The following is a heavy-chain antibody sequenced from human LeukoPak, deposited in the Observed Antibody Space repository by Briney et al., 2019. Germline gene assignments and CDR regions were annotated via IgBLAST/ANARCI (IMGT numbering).Heavy chain of an antibody. Sequence: GGSLRLSCAASGLTFSKAWMSWVRQAPGRGLEWVSAISGSGVSTYYADSVKGRFTISRDNSKNTLYLQMNSLRAEDTAVYFCAKARQGNWNVDYWGQGTLVTVSS. J-gene: IGHJ4*02. CDR2: ISGSGVST. V-gene: IGHV3-23*01. CDR3: AKARQGNWNVDY. D-gene: IGHD1-1*01. CDR1: GLTFSKAW.